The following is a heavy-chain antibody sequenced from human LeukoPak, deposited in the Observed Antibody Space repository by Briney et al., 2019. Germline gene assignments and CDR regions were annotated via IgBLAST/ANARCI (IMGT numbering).Heavy chain of an antibody. CDR3: ARVVPVAGIT. CDR1: GGSISSSSYY. CDR2: IYYSGST. Sequence: SETLSLTCTVSGGSISSSSYYWGWIRQPPGRGLEWIGSIYYSGSTYYNPSLKSRVTISVDTSKNQFSLKLSSVTAADTAVYYCARVVPVAGITWGQGTLVTVSS. J-gene: IGHJ4*02. D-gene: IGHD6-19*01. V-gene: IGHV4-39*01.